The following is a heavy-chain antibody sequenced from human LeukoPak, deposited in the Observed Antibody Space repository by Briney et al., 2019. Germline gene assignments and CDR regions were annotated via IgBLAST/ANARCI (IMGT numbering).Heavy chain of an antibody. CDR3: ARGSNYTSGYRVTELGSGYSDY. Sequence: SETLSLTCTVPGGSISSYYWSWIRQPAGKGLEWIGRIYTIGSTNYNPSLKSRVTMSVDTAKNQFSLKLSSVTAADTAVYYCARGSNYTSGYRVTELGSGYSDYWGQGNVVTVSS. J-gene: IGHJ4*02. V-gene: IGHV4-4*07. CDR1: GGSISSYY. CDR2: IYTIGST. D-gene: IGHD5-18*01.